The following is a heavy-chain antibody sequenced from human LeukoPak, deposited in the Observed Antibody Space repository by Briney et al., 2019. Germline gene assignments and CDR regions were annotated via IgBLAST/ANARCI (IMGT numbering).Heavy chain of an antibody. D-gene: IGHD3-16*01. J-gene: IGHJ4*02. Sequence: SETLSLTCTVSGGSISSYYWSWIRQPPGKGLEWFGDIYYSGSTNYNPSLKSRVTVSLETSKNQFSLKLNSVTAADTAVYYCARRLPATAGGLGAFDSWGQGTPVTVSS. CDR1: GGSISSYY. CDR2: IYYSGST. CDR3: ARRLPATAGGLGAFDS. V-gene: IGHV4-59*08.